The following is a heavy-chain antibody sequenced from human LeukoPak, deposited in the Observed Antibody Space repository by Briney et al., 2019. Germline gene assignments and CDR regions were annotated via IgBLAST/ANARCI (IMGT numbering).Heavy chain of an antibody. CDR1: GFTFSNYG. J-gene: IGHJ4*02. V-gene: IGHV3-33*06. D-gene: IGHD5-18*01. CDR2: IWYDGTNK. Sequence: GGSLRLSCAASGFTFSNYGMHWVRQAPGKGLEWVAVIWYDGTNKYSADSVKGRFTISRDNSKNMLYLQMNSLRAEDTAVYYCAKDRDTAMAVDYWGQGTLVTVSS. CDR3: AKDRDTAMAVDY.